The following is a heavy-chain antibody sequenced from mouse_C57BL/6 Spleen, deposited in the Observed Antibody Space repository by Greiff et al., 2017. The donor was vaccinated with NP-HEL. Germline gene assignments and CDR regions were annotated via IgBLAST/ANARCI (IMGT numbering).Heavy chain of an antibody. J-gene: IGHJ1*03. CDR3: ARCTTVVATYGYFDG. V-gene: IGHV1-50*01. CDR1: GYTFTSYW. Sequence: QVQLQQPGAELVKPGASVKLSCKASGYTFTSYWMQWVKQRPGQGLEWIGEIDPSDSYTNYNQKFKGKATLTVDTSSSTAYMQLSSLTSEDSAVYYCARCTTVVATYGYFDGGGTGTTVTVSS. CDR2: IDPSDSYT. D-gene: IGHD1-1*01.